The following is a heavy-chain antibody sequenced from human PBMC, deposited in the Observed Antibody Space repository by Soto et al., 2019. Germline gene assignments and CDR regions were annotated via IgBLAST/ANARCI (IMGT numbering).Heavy chain of an antibody. J-gene: IGHJ1*01. Sequence: PGRTFVNPTQTLTLTCSFSGFSLTTTAVGVGVGWFRQPPGKALEWLAIIYWDDDDRYSPSLKSRLTITKDTSKTHVVLTITKMDPVDTGPYYGAHSGDYILRSFQPWGRGPRVTVS. CDR1: GFSLTTTAVGVG. CDR2: IYWDDDD. V-gene: IGHV2-5*02. D-gene: IGHD4-17*01. CDR3: AHSGDYILRSFQP.